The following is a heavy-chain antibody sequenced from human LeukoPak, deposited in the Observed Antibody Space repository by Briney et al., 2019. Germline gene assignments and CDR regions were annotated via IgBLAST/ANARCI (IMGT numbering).Heavy chain of an antibody. V-gene: IGHV3-9*01. CDR2: ISWNSGSI. CDR1: GFTFDDYA. J-gene: IGHJ5*02. CDR3: AKGLEGLDP. D-gene: IGHD6-19*01. Sequence: GGSLRLSCAASGFTFDDYAMHWVRQAPGKGLEWVSGISWNSGSIGYADSVKGRFTISRDNAKNSLYLQMNSLRAEDTALHYCAKGLEGLDPWGQGTLVTVSS.